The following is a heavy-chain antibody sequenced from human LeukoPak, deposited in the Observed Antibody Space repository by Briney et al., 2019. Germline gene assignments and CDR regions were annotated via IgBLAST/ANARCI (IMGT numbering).Heavy chain of an antibody. D-gene: IGHD6-13*01. CDR3: ARGWGAGAAAPPGLDY. V-gene: IGHV4-34*01. CDR2: INHSGST. Sequence: PSETLPLTCAVHGGSFSGYYWSWIRQPPGKGLEWIGEINHSGSTNYNPSLKSRVTISVDTSKNQFSLKLSSVTAADTAVYYCARGWGAGAAAPPGLDYWGQGTLVTVSS. CDR1: GGSFSGYY. J-gene: IGHJ4*02.